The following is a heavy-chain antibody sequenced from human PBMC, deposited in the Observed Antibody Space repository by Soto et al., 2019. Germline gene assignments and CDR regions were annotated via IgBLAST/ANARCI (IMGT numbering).Heavy chain of an antibody. D-gene: IGHD2-15*01. CDR3: ASWLKGPDIGNYYYGMDV. CDR1: GGAFSDYA. CDR2: IMPIFRAP. V-gene: IGHV1-69*12. Sequence: QVQLVQSGAEVKKPGSSVKVSCKASGGAFSDYAFSWVRQAPGQGLEWLGGIMPIFRAPHYAQKFQGRVTITADEFTRTASMEMNRLRSEDTAVYYCASWLKGPDIGNYYYGMDVWGQGTTVTVS. J-gene: IGHJ6*02.